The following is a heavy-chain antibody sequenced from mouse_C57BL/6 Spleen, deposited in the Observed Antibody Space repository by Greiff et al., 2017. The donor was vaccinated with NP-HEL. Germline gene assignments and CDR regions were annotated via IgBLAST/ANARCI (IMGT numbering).Heavy chain of an antibody. Sequence: VQLQQSVAELVRPGASVKLSCTASGFNIKNTYMHWVKQRPEQGLEWIGRIDPANGNTKYAPKFQGKATITADTSSNTAYLQLSSLTSEDTAIYYCARLSGYDYDKGYFDVWGTGTTVTVSS. D-gene: IGHD2-4*01. CDR2: IDPANGNT. V-gene: IGHV14-3*01. CDR3: ARLSGYDYDKGYFDV. CDR1: GFNIKNTY. J-gene: IGHJ1*03.